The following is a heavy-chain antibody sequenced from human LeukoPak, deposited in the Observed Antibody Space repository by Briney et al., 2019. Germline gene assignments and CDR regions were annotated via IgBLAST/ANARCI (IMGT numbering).Heavy chain of an antibody. V-gene: IGHV3-66*01. CDR3: AREKLATYYYYGMDV. D-gene: IGHD6-6*01. CDR2: IYSGGST. Sequence: XMXWXXXXPXKGLEWGSVIYSGGSTYYADSVKGRFTISRDNSKNTLYLQMNSLRAEDTAVYYCAREKLATYYYYGMDVWGQGTTVTVSS. CDR1: X. J-gene: IGHJ6*02.